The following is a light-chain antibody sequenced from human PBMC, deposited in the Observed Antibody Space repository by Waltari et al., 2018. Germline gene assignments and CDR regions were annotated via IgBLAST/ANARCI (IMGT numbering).Light chain of an antibody. CDR2: GAS. CDR3: QQYNNRPYT. V-gene: IGKV3-15*01. Sequence: EIVMTQSPATLSVSPWERATLSCRASQTLTSNLAWYQQKPGQAPRLLIYGASTRATGIPARFSGSGSGTQFTLTISSLQSEDFVVYYCQQYNNRPYTFGQGTKLEIK. CDR1: QTLTSN. J-gene: IGKJ2*01.